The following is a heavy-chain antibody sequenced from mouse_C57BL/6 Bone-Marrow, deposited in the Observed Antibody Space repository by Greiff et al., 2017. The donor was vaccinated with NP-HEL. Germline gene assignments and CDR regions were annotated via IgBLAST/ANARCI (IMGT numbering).Heavy chain of an antibody. D-gene: IGHD1-1*01. V-gene: IGHV2-2*01. CDR3: ARLREDYYAMDY. CDR1: GFSLTSYG. CDR2: IWSGGST. J-gene: IGHJ4*01. Sequence: QVQLQQSGPGLVQPSQSLSITCTVSGFSLTSYGVHWVRQSPGKGLEWLGVIWSGGSTDYNAAFISRLSISKDNSKSQVFFKMNSLQADDTAIYYCARLREDYYAMDYWGQGTSGTVSS.